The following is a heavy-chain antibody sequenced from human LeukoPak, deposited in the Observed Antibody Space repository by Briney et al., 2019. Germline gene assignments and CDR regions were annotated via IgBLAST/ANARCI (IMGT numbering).Heavy chain of an antibody. D-gene: IGHD5-18*01. Sequence: PSETLSLTCTVSGGSVSSGSYYWSWIRQPPGKGLEWIGYIFYSGSTNYNPSLKSRVTISVDTSKNQFSLKLSSVTAADTAVYYCARGDTATVDYYFDYWAREPWSPSPQ. J-gene: IGHJ4*02. CDR1: GGSVSSGSYY. CDR3: ARGDTATVDYYFDY. V-gene: IGHV4-61*01. CDR2: IFYSGST.